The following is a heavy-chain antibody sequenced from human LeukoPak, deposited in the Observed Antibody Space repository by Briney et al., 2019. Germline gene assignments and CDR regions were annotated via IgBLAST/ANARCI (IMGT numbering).Heavy chain of an antibody. CDR1: GFTFSSYA. CDR3: AKDRASHDAFDI. Sequence: GGSLRLSCAASGFTFSSYAMHWVRQAPGKGLEWVAVISYDGSNKYYADSVKGRFTISRDNSKNTLYLQMSSLRAEDTAVYYCAKDRASHDAFDIWGQGTVVTVSS. D-gene: IGHD3-16*01. V-gene: IGHV3-30*04. J-gene: IGHJ3*02. CDR2: ISYDGSNK.